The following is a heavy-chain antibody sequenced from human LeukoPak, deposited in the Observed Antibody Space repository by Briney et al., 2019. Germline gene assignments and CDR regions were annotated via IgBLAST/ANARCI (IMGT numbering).Heavy chain of an antibody. CDR2: INWNGGST. D-gene: IGHD3-3*01. V-gene: IGHV3-20*04. CDR3: AAKITIFGVVIPDAFDI. J-gene: IGHJ3*02. Sequence: GGSLRLSCAGSGFTFDDHGMSWVRQVPGKGLEWVAGINWNGGSTGYADSVKGRFTISRDNAKNSLYLQMNSLRAEDTAVYYCAAKITIFGVVIPDAFDIWGQGTMVTVSS. CDR1: GFTFDDHG.